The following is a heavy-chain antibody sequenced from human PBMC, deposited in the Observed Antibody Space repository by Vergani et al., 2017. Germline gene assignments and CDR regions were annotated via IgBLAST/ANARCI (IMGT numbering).Heavy chain of an antibody. V-gene: IGHV4-59*01. J-gene: IGHJ4*02. CDR3: ASDWRYYYDSSGYYHDY. D-gene: IGHD3-22*01. CDR1: GGSISSYY. Sequence: QVQLQESGPGLVKPSETLSLTCTVSGGSISSYYWSWIRQPPGKGLEWIGYIYYSGSTNYNPALKSRVTISVEASKNQFSLKLSSVTAADTAVYYFASDWRYYYDSSGYYHDYWGQESLVTVS. CDR2: IYYSGST.